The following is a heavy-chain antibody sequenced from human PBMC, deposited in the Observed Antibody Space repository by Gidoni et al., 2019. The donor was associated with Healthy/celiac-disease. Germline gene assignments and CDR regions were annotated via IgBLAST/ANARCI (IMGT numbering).Heavy chain of an antibody. D-gene: IGHD3-16*02. CDR1: GYSFTSYW. CDR3: ARGGVSNWFDP. Sequence: EVQLVQSGADVKMPGASLRISCKASGYSFTSYWYSWGRQMPGKGLEWMGRIDPSDSYTNYSPSFQGHVTSSADKSSSTAYLQWSSLKASDTAMYYCARGGVSNWFDPWGQGTLVTVSS. CDR2: IDPSDSYT. V-gene: IGHV5-10-1*01. J-gene: IGHJ5*02.